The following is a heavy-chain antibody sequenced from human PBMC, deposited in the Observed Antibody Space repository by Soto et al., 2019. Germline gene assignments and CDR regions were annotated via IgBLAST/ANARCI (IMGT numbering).Heavy chain of an antibody. Sequence: PGGSLRLSCAASGFTFSNAWMNWVRQAPGKGLEWVGRIKSKTDGGTTDYAAPVKGRFTISRDDSKNTLYLQMNSLKTEDTAVYYCTTGLDDYGAFLNYYGMDVWGQGTTVTVSS. D-gene: IGHD4-17*01. CDR3: TTGLDDYGAFLNYYGMDV. CDR2: IKSKTDGGTT. CDR1: GFTFSNAW. V-gene: IGHV3-15*07. J-gene: IGHJ6*02.